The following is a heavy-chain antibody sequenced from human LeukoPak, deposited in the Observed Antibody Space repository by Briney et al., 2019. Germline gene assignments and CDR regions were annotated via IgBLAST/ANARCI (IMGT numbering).Heavy chain of an antibody. V-gene: IGHV1-2*02. CDR2: INPNSGGT. J-gene: IGHJ4*02. D-gene: IGHD3-9*01. CDR3: ARDLGFDWLLWGSDY. CDR1: GYTFTGYY. Sequence: ASVKVSCKASGYTFTGYYMHWVRQAPGQGLEWMGWINPNSGGTNYAQKFQGRVTMTRDTSISTAYMELSRLRSDDTAVYYCARDLGFDWLLWGSDYWGQGTLVTVSS.